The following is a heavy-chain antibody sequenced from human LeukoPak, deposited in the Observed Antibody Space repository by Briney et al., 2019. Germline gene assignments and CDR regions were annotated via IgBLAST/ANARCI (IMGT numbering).Heavy chain of an antibody. Sequence: KPSETLSLTCTVSGVSINSHYWSWIRQPPGKGLEWIGFIYETGSANYKSSLQSRVTMSLDTSKNQVSLKLNSVTAADTAVYYCARVLRNYYHLDVWGKGTTVTVSS. CDR3: ARVLRNYYHLDV. D-gene: IGHD3-3*01. CDR1: GVSINSHY. V-gene: IGHV4-59*11. J-gene: IGHJ6*03. CDR2: IYETGSA.